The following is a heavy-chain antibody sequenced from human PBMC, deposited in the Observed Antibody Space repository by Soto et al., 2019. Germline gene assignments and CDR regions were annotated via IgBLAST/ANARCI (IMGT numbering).Heavy chain of an antibody. CDR1: GYTLTELS. CDR2: FDPEDGET. Sequence: ASVKVSCKVSGYTLTELSMHWVRQAPGKGLEWMGGFDPEDGETIYAQKFQGRVTMTEDTSTDTAYMELSSLRSDDTAVYYCASGGKIAAAARGVNWFDPWGQGTLVTVSS. V-gene: IGHV1-24*01. J-gene: IGHJ5*02. CDR3: ASGGKIAAAARGVNWFDP. D-gene: IGHD6-13*01.